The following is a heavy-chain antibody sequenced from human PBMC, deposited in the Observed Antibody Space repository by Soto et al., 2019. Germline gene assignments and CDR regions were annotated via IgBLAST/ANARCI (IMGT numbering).Heavy chain of an antibody. D-gene: IGHD4-17*01. J-gene: IGHJ4*02. V-gene: IGHV3-74*01. CDR1: GFTFSSYW. CDR3: ARDYGDYPPSDY. CDR2: INSDGSST. Sequence: EVQLVESGGGLVQPGGSLRLSCAASGFTFSSYWMHWVRQAPGKGLGWVSRINSDGSSTSYADSVKGRFTISRDNAKNTLYLQMNRLRAEDTAVYYCARDYGDYPPSDYWGQGTLVTVSS.